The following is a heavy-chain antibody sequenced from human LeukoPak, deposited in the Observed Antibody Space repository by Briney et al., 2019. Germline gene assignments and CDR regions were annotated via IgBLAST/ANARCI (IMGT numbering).Heavy chain of an antibody. J-gene: IGHJ4*01. Sequence: PSETLSLTCTVSGASISSTYWWSWVRQAPGKGLEWFGEIFHSGSTNYNPSLKSRATISVDKSRNQFSLKLNSVTAADTAVYYCAREGVAAGLFDYWGQGTLVTVSS. V-gene: IGHV4-4*02. CDR1: GASISSTYW. CDR3: AREGVAAGLFDY. D-gene: IGHD6-13*01. CDR2: IFHSGST.